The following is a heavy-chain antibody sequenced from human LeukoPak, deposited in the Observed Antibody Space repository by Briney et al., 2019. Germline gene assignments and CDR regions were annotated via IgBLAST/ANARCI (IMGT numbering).Heavy chain of an antibody. CDR2: INPNSGGT. V-gene: IGHV1-2*02. J-gene: IGHJ3*02. Sequence: ASVKVSCKASGYTFTGYYMHWVRQAPGQGLEWMGWINPNSGGTNYAQKFQGRVTMTRDMSTSTVYMELSSLRSEDTAVYYCARAAVGLHAFDIWGQGTMVTVSS. D-gene: IGHD5/OR15-5a*01. CDR3: ARAAVGLHAFDI. CDR1: GYTFTGYY.